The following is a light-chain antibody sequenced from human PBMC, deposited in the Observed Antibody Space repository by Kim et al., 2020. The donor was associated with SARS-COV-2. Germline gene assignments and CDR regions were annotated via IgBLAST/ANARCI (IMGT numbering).Light chain of an antibody. V-gene: IGLV2-23*02. CDR3: CSYVGESTSL. CDR2: DLT. J-gene: IGLJ2*01. CDR1: STNDATYDL. Sequence: GQSITISCSGTSTNDATYDLVSWYQQHPGNAPRLIIYDLTKRPSGVSNRFSGSKSGDSASLTISGLEAEDEADYYCCSYVGESTSLFGGGTKVTVL.